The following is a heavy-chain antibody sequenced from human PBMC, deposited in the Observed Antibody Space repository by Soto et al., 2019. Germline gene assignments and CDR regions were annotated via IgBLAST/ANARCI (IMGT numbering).Heavy chain of an antibody. J-gene: IGHJ3*01. CDR1: GFTFSIYW. Sequence: EVQLVESGGGLVQPGGSLRLSCAASGFTFSIYWMHWVRQAPGKGLVWVSRITTDGSSTTYAHSVKGRFTISRDNAKNTLYLQMSSLRFEDTAVYYWGKDEGLDVHDPFDVWGQGTVVTFSS. V-gene: IGHV3-74*01. D-gene: IGHD6-6*01. CDR2: ITTDGSST. CDR3: GKDEGLDVHDPFDV.